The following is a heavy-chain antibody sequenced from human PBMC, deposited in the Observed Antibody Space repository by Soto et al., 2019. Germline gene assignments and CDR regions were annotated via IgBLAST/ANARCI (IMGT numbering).Heavy chain of an antibody. CDR3: ASTIETTVTSWWYFDY. Sequence: QVQLVQSGAEVKKPGASVKVSCKASGYTFTSYGISWVRQAPGQGLEWMGWISAYNGNTNYAQKLQGRVTMTTDTXTTXAYMELRSLRSDDTAVYYCASTIETTVTSWWYFDYWGQGTLVTVSS. CDR2: ISAYNGNT. V-gene: IGHV1-18*01. D-gene: IGHD4-17*01. CDR1: GYTFTSYG. J-gene: IGHJ4*02.